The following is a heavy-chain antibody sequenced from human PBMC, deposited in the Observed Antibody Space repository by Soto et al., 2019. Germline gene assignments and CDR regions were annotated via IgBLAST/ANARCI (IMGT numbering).Heavy chain of an antibody. J-gene: IGHJ4*02. CDR1: GFTFSSYS. D-gene: IGHD2-2*01. V-gene: IGHV3-21*01. CDR3: AREGDIVVVPALDY. Sequence: EVQLVESGGGLVKPGGSLRLSCAASGFTFSSYSMNWVRQAPGKGLEWVSSISSSSSYIYYADSVKARFTISRDNAKNSLYLQMNSLRAEDTAVYYCAREGDIVVVPALDYWGQGTLVTVSS. CDR2: ISSSSSYI.